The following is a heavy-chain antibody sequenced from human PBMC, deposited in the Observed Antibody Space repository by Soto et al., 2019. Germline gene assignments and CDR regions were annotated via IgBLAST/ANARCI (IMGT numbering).Heavy chain of an antibody. Sequence: SETLSLTCTVSGDSVSSGGYYWSWIRQPPGKGLEWIRYIYSSGSANYNPSLKSRVTISRDTSKNQISLKVASVTAADTAGYYCARGFSSVSMDAWGQGTTVTVSS. D-gene: IGHD6-19*01. J-gene: IGHJ6*02. CDR1: GDSVSSGGYY. V-gene: IGHV4-61*08. CDR2: IYSSGSA. CDR3: ARGFSSVSMDA.